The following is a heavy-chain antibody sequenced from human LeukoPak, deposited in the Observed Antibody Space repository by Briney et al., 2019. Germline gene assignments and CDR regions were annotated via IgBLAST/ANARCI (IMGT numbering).Heavy chain of an antibody. V-gene: IGHV3-48*04. CDR1: GFTFSTYS. J-gene: IGHJ4*02. D-gene: IGHD3-10*01. Sequence: GSLRLSCAASGFTFSTYSMNWVRQAPGKGLEWLSYIRGSSNTIYYADSVKGRFTISRDNAKNSLYLQMNSLRAEDTAVYYCARVVTGSGSYLDYWGQGTLVTVSS. CDR3: ARVVTGSGSYLDY. CDR2: IRGSSNTI.